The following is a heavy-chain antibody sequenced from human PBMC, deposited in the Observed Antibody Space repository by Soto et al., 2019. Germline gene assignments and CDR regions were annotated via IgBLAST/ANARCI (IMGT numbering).Heavy chain of an antibody. D-gene: IGHD3-3*01. V-gene: IGHV1-18*01. Sequence: ASVKVSCKASGYTFTSYGISWVRQAPGQGLEWMGWISAYNGNTNYAQKLQGRVTMTTDTSTSTAYMEQRSLRYNDTAVYYCAIVTYDFWSGYWYYGMDVWGQGTTVTVSS. CDR3: AIVTYDFWSGYWYYGMDV. CDR2: ISAYNGNT. CDR1: GYTFTSYG. J-gene: IGHJ6*02.